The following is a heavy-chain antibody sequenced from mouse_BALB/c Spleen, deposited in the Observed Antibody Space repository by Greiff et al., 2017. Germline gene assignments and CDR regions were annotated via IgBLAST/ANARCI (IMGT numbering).Heavy chain of an antibody. J-gene: IGHJ4*01. V-gene: IGHV1S137*01. CDR2: ISTYYGDA. D-gene: IGHD1-1*01. Sequence: QVQLQQSGAELVRPGVSVKISCKGSGYTFTDYAMHWVKQSHAKSLEWIGVISTYYGDASYNQKFKGKATLTVDKSSSTAYMELRSLTSEDSAVYYCARGRSYYGSSPYYYAMDYWGQGTSVTVSS. CDR3: ARGRSYYGSSPYYYAMDY. CDR1: GYTFTDYA.